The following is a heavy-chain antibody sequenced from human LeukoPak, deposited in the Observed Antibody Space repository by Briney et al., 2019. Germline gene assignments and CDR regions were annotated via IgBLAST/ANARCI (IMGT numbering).Heavy chain of an antibody. J-gene: IGHJ6*02. V-gene: IGHV4-31*03. CDR1: GGSISSGGYY. Sequence: SETLSLTCTVSGGSISSGGYYWSWIRQHPGKGLEWIGYIYYSGSTYYNLSLKSRVTISVDTSKNQFSLKLSSVTAADTAVYYCAREPQDYSNYGYYYYGMDVWGQGTTVTVSS. D-gene: IGHD4-11*01. CDR2: IYYSGST. CDR3: AREPQDYSNYGYYYYGMDV.